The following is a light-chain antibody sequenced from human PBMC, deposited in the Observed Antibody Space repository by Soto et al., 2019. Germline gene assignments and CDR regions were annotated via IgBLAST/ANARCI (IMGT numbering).Light chain of an antibody. V-gene: IGKV3-15*01. CDR2: GAS. CDR3: QQYNNWPPRRT. CDR1: QSVSSN. J-gene: IGKJ1*01. Sequence: EIVMTQSPATLSVSPGERATLSCRASQSVSSNLAWYQQKPGQAPRLLIYGASTRATGIPARFSGSGSGTEFTLTISSLQSEDFEVYYCQQYNNWPPRRTFGQGTKVDXK.